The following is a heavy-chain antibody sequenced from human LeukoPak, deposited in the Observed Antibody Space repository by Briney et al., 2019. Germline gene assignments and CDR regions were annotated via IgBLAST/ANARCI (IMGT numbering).Heavy chain of an antibody. CDR3: ARDGATVTKSPYIDY. V-gene: IGHV3-7*01. CDR1: GYTFSSYW. J-gene: IGHJ4*02. D-gene: IGHD4-17*01. Sequence: GGSLRLSCAASGYTFSSYWMSWVRHAPEKGLEWVANIKEDGSEKYYVDSVKGRFTISRDNAKNSLYLQMNSLRAEDTAVYYCARDGATVTKSPYIDYWGQGTLVTVSS. CDR2: IKEDGSEK.